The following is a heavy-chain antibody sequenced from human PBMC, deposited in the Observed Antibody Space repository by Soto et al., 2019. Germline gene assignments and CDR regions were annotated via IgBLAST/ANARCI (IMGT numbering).Heavy chain of an antibody. Sequence: SETLSLTCTVSGGSISSSSYYWGWIRQPPGKGLEWIGNVYYGGSTYYNPSLKSRVTISVETSQSQFSLKLSSVTAADTAVYYCAGGDYYHSSGYYFYYYTMDVWGQGTTVTVSS. CDR2: VYYGGST. D-gene: IGHD3-22*01. CDR3: AGGDYYHSSGYYFYYYTMDV. V-gene: IGHV4-39*01. CDR1: GGSISSSSYY. J-gene: IGHJ6*02.